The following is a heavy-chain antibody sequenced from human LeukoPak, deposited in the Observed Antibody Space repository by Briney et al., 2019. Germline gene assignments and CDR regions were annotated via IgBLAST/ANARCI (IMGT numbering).Heavy chain of an antibody. CDR3: ARGGYYGGSGTYGFFDY. CDR1: GYTFTSYA. CDR2: INTNTGTP. Sequence: GASVKVSCKASGYTFTSYAMNWVRQAPGQRLEWMGWINTNTGTPMYARGFTGQYVFSVDTSVTTAYLQINSLRTEDTAVYYCARGGYYGGSGTYGFFDYWGQGSLVTVSS. V-gene: IGHV7-4-1*02. J-gene: IGHJ4*03. D-gene: IGHD3-10*01.